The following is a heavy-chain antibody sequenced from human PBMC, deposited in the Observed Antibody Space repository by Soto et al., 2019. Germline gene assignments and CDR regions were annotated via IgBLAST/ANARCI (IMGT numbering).Heavy chain of an antibody. CDR2: ISGSGGST. CDR1: GFTFSSYA. D-gene: IGHD3-16*02. J-gene: IGHJ6*02. CDR3: FTAVGGSYRFRYYYYGMDV. Sequence: GSLRLSCAASGFTFSSYAMSWVRQAPGKGLEWVSAISGSGGSTYYADSVKGRFTISRDNSKNTLYLQMNSLRAEDTAVYYCFTAVGGSYRFRYYYYGMDVWGQGTTVTVSS. V-gene: IGHV3-23*01.